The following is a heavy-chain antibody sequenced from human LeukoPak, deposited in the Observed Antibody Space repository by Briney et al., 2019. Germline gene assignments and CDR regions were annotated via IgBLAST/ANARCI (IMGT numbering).Heavy chain of an antibody. J-gene: IGHJ3*01. CDR3: ARDGGPVTLHYALGS. V-gene: IGHV3-48*03. CDR2: INSGGTNI. D-gene: IGHD2-15*01. CDR1: GFIFSSFE. Sequence: GGSLRLSCAASGFIFSSFEMIWVRQAPGKGLEWISYINSGGTNIQYADSVKGRFTISRDSARNSLYLQMSALRVEDTALYYCARDGGPVTLHYALGSWGLGTMVTVSS.